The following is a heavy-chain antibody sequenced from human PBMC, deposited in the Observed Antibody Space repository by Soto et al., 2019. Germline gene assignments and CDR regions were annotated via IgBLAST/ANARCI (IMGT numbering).Heavy chain of an antibody. J-gene: IGHJ3*02. CDR3: AGSRDGYNWGAFAI. D-gene: IGHD5-12*01. CDR2: IYYSGST. CDR1: GGSISSYY. Sequence: QVQLQESGPGLVKPSETLSLTCTVSGGSISSYYWSWIRQPPGKGLEWIGYIYYSGSTNYNPSLKSQVTISVDTSKNQCSRKRSSVTEADTAVYYCAGSRDGYNWGAFAIWGKGTMVTVSS. V-gene: IGHV4-59*08.